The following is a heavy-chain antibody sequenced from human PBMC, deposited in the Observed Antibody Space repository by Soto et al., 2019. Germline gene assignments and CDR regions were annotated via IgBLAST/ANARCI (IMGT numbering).Heavy chain of an antibody. J-gene: IGHJ5*02. D-gene: IGHD3-22*01. CDR1: GGSISSGGYS. CDR3: ARFYYDSSGYYSTYNWFDP. V-gene: IGHV4-31*11. CDR2: IYYSGST. Sequence: SETLSLTCAVSGGSISSGGYSWSWIRQHPGKGLEWIGYIYYSGSTYYNPSLKSRVTISVDTSKNQFSLKLSSVTAADTAVYYCARFYYDSSGYYSTYNWFDPWGQGTLVTVSS.